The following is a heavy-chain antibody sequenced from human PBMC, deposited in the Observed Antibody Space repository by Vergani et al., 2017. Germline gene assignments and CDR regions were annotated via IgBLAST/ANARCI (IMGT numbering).Heavy chain of an antibody. Sequence: QVQLVQSGAEVKKPGASVKVSCRASGYSFSSYDISWVRQATGQGLEWMGWMNPNSGTTGYAQKFQGRVTITADESTSTAYMELSSLRSEDTAVYYCARDSGYCSSTSCYVGRDWFDPWGQGTLVTVSS. D-gene: IGHD2-2*03. CDR1: GYSFSSYD. V-gene: IGHV1-8*01. CDR3: ARDSGYCSSTSCYVGRDWFDP. CDR2: MNPNSGTT. J-gene: IGHJ5*02.